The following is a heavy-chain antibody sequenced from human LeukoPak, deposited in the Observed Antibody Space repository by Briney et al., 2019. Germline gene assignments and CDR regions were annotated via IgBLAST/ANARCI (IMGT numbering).Heavy chain of an antibody. D-gene: IGHD3-16*02. Sequence: PGRSLRLSCAASGFTFSRHGFHWVRQAPGKGLEWVAVIWFDGSKKYYADSVKGRFTISKDNSKNTLYLQMDSLRAEDTAVYYCARGVGDYVWGSYRLDYWGQGTLVTVSS. CDR3: ARGVGDYVWGSYRLDY. CDR2: IWFDGSKK. CDR1: GFTFSRHG. J-gene: IGHJ4*02. V-gene: IGHV3-33*01.